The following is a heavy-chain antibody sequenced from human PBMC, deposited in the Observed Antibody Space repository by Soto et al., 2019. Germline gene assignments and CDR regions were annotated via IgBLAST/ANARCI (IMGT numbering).Heavy chain of an antibody. Sequence: SETLSLTCTVSDGSISTYHWGWIRQPPGKGLECIGYIFYTGSTKYSPSLRSRLTMSVDTSKNQFSLRLSSVTAADTAVYYCARLHPIGNTWNYFDYWGQGILVTVSS. CDR2: IFYTGST. J-gene: IGHJ4*02. V-gene: IGHV4-59*01. D-gene: IGHD1-1*01. CDR3: ARLHPIGNTWNYFDY. CDR1: DGSISTYH.